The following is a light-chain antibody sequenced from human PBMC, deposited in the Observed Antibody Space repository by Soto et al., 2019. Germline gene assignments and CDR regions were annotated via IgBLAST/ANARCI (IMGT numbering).Light chain of an antibody. CDR2: EVS. V-gene: IGLV2-14*01. J-gene: IGLJ1*01. Sequence: ALTQPASVSGSPGQSITISCTGTSSDVGTYNYVSWYQHHPGKAPKLIIYEVSNRPPGVSNRFSGSKSGSTASLTISGLQAEDEADYHCTSYTRDTALVFGTGTKVTVL. CDR1: SSDVGTYNY. CDR3: TSYTRDTALV.